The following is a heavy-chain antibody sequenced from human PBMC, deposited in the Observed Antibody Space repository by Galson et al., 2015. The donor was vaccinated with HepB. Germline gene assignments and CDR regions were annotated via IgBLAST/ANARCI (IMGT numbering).Heavy chain of an antibody. CDR2: IYYSGST. J-gene: IGHJ3*02. V-gene: IGHV4-39*01. CDR1: GGSISSSSYY. Sequence: ETLSLTCTVSGGSISSSSYYWGWIRQPPGKGLEWIGSIYYSGSTYYNPSLKSRVTISVDTSKNQFSLKLSSVTAADTAVYYCARSEWEPAPRHDDAFEIWGQGTMVTVSS. CDR3: ARSEWEPAPRHDDAFEI. D-gene: IGHD1-26*01.